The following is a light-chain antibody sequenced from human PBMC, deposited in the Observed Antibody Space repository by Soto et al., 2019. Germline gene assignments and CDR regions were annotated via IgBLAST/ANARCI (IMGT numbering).Light chain of an antibody. Sequence: IEMTQYPSTVSASVGARVTLTCRARQRVYNWLAWYQQKPGKAPKLLISSVSTLESGVPSRFSGSGSGTEFTLAISSLQPEDFGTYYCQQYNSYLSFGPGTKVEI. CDR3: QQYNSYLS. CDR1: QRVYNW. J-gene: IGKJ3*01. CDR2: SVS. V-gene: IGKV1-5*01.